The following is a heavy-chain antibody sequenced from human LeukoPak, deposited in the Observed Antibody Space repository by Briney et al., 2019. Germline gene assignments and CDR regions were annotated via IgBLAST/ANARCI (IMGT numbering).Heavy chain of an antibody. Sequence: AASVKVSCKASGYTFTSYDINWVRQATGQGLEWMGWMNPTSGNTGYAQKFQGRVTMTRNTSISTAYMELSSLRSEDTAVYYCARGIWNDFYYYYGMDVWGQGTTVTVSS. V-gene: IGHV1-8*01. CDR1: GYTFTSYD. D-gene: IGHD1-1*01. CDR3: ARGIWNDFYYYYGMDV. J-gene: IGHJ6*02. CDR2: MNPTSGNT.